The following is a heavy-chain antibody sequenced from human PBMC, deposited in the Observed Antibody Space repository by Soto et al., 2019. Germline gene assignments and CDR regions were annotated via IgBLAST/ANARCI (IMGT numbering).Heavy chain of an antibody. CDR1: GFTFSSYG. CDR2: IWYDGSNK. D-gene: IGHD3-3*01. Sequence: QVQLVESGGGVVQPGRSLRLSCAASGFTFSSYGMPWVRQAPGKGLEWVAVIWYDGSNKYYADSVKGRFTISRDNSKNTLDLHMNSLRAEDTAVYYSASDRTIFGVVIYFDYWGPGTLVTVSS. V-gene: IGHV3-33*01. CDR3: ASDRTIFGVVIYFDY. J-gene: IGHJ4*02.